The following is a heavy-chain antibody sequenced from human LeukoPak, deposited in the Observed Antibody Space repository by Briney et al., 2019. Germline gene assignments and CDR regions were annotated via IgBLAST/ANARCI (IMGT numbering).Heavy chain of an antibody. J-gene: IGHJ6*02. CDR1: GDSINSSDYY. Sequence: SETLSLTCTVSGDSINSSDYYWGWIRQPPGKGLEWIGTVFYIGSTYYNPSLKSRVTISIDTSKNQFSLKVNSVTAADTAVYYCARGEDSGTWYGMDVWGQGTTVTVSS. D-gene: IGHD3-10*01. CDR3: ARGEDSGTWYGMDV. CDR2: VFYIGST. V-gene: IGHV4-39*07.